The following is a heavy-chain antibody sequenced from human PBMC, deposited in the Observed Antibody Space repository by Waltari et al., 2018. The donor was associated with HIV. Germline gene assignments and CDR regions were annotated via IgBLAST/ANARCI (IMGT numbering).Heavy chain of an antibody. J-gene: IGHJ4*02. D-gene: IGHD2-15*01. CDR1: GGSISSSSYY. V-gene: IGHV4-39*01. Sequence: QLQLQESGPGLVKPSETLSPTCTVSGGSISSSSYYWGWFRQPPGKGLEWIGSIYYSGSTYYNPSLKSRVTISVDTSKNQFSLKLSSVTAADTAVYYCARAVQGYCSGGSCENYFDYWGQGTLVTVSS. CDR2: IYYSGST. CDR3: ARAVQGYCSGGSCENYFDY.